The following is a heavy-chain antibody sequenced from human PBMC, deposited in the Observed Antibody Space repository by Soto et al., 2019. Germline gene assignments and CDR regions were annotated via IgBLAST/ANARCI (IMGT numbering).Heavy chain of an antibody. Sequence: QVQLVQSGAEVKKPGASVKVSCKASGYTFTSYGISWVRQAPGQGLEWMGWISAYNGNTNYAQKLRGRVTMTTDTPTRTAYMGLRGLRSDDTAVYYCARREGGNTYYYYGMDFWGQGTTVTVSS. J-gene: IGHJ6*02. CDR1: GYTFTSYG. V-gene: IGHV1-18*01. D-gene: IGHD1-26*01. CDR3: ARREGGNTYYYYGMDF. CDR2: ISAYNGNT.